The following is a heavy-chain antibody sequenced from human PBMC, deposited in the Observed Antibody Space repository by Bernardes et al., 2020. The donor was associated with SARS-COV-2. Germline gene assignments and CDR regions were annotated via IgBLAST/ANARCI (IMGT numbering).Heavy chain of an antibody. CDR3: ARESNTYGFDY. D-gene: IGHD3-16*01. V-gene: IGHV1-18*01. J-gene: IGHJ4*02. Sequence: NLQGRVTVTTDTSTSTAYLELTSLRSDDTAVYYCARESNTYGFDYWGQGTLVIVSS.